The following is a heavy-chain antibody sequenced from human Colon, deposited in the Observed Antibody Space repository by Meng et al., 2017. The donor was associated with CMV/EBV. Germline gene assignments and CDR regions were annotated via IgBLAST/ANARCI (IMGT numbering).Heavy chain of an antibody. CDR1: GFTFSDYY. D-gene: IGHD6-19*01. V-gene: IGHV3-11*01. CDR3: AKDRYGSGIDY. Sequence: GGSLRLSCAASGFTFSDYYMSWIRQAPGKGLEWVSYISENGRTIYYADSVKGRFTISRDNAKNSLYLQMNSLRAEDTAVYYCAKDRYGSGIDYWGQGTLVTVSS. CDR2: ISENGRTI. J-gene: IGHJ4*02.